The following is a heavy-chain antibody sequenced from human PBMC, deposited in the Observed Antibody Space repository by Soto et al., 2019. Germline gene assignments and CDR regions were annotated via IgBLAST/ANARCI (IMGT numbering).Heavy chain of an antibody. CDR2: IYSNGDT. D-gene: IGHD6-6*01. V-gene: IGHV4-31*03. Sequence: KPSQTLSLTCSVASDSMNSGGYYWSWIRQHPGKGLEWIGYIYSNGDTYYNPSLRSRVTISVDTSKNQFSLNHMSVTAADTAVYYCARRGGSSSGYYYYAMDVWGQGTTVTVSS. CDR1: SDSMNSGGYY. J-gene: IGHJ6*02. CDR3: ARRGGSSSGYYYYAMDV.